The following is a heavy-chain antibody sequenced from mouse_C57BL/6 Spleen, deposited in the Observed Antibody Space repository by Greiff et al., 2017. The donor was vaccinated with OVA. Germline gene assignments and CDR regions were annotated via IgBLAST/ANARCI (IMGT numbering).Heavy chain of an antibody. V-gene: IGHV1-66*01. CDR3: ARGIYGNYAWFAY. CDR1: GYSFTSYY. CDR2: IYPGSGNT. Sequence: QVQLQQSGPELVKPGASVKISCKASGYSFTSYYIHWVKQRPGQGLEWIGWIYPGSGNTKYNEKFKGKATLTADTSSSTAYMQLSSLTSEDSAVYYCARGIYGNYAWFAYWGQGTLVTVSA. D-gene: IGHD2-1*01. J-gene: IGHJ3*01.